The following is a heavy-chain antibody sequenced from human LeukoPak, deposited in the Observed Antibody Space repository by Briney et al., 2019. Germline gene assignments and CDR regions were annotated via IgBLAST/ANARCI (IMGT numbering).Heavy chain of an antibody. V-gene: IGHV3-30*18. D-gene: IGHD7-27*01. CDR1: GFTVSSNY. CDR3: AKVRSGAFDI. Sequence: TGGSLRLSCAASGFTVSSNYMSWVRQAPGKGLEWVAVISYDGSNKYYADSVKGRFTISRDNSKNTLYLQMNSLRAEDTAVYYCAKVRSGAFDIWGQGTMVTVSS. J-gene: IGHJ3*02. CDR2: ISYDGSNK.